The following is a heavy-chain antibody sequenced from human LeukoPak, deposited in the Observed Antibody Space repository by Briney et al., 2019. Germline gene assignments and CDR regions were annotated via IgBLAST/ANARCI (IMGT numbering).Heavy chain of an antibody. CDR1: GGSISSYY. V-gene: IGHV4-59*01. CDR2: IYYSGST. D-gene: IGHD3-10*01. Sequence: SETLSLTCAVSGGSISSYYWSWIRQPPGKGLEWIGYIYYSGSTNYNPSLKSRVTISVDTSKNQFSLKLSSVSAADTAVYYCARSTPSPYYYGSGQGFDPWGQGTLVTVSS. J-gene: IGHJ5*02. CDR3: ARSTPSPYYYGSGQGFDP.